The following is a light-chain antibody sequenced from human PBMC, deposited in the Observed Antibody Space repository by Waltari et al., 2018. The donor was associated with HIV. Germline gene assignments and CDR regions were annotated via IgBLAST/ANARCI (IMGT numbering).Light chain of an antibody. CDR1: SSDLGGSNY. Sequence: QSALNQPRPVSGTPGQSVTISCPRSSSDLGGSNYVSWYQQHPTKAPKLIIYDVSERPSGVPDRFSGSKSGNRASLTISGLQAEDEADYYCYSYAGSLLFGGGTKLTVL. V-gene: IGLV2-11*01. J-gene: IGLJ2*01. CDR2: DVS. CDR3: YSYAGSLL.